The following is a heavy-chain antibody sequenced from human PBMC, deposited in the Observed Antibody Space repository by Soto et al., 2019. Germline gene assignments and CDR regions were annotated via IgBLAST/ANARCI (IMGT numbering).Heavy chain of an antibody. CDR3: AKSPGMYYYDSSGYYHYDY. V-gene: IGHV3-23*01. CDR2: ISGSGVST. Sequence: EVQLLESGVGLAQPGGSLRLSCAASGFTFRSYAMSWVRQAPGKGLEWVSAISGSGVSTYYADSVKGRFTISRDNSKNTLYLQMNRLRAEDTAVYYCAKSPGMYYYDSSGYYHYDYWGQGTLVTVSS. J-gene: IGHJ4*02. CDR1: GFTFRSYA. D-gene: IGHD3-22*01.